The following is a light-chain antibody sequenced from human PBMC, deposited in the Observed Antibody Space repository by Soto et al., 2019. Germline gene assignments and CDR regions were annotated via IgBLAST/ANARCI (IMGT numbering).Light chain of an antibody. CDR1: QDISNY. J-gene: IGKJ5*01. CDR2: DAS. CDR3: QQYDNLPSIT. Sequence: DIPMTQSPSSLSASVGDRVTITCQASQDISNYLNWYQQKPGKAPKLLIYDASNLETGVPSRFSGSRSGTDFTFTISNLQPEDIATYYCQQYDNLPSITFGQGTRLEMK. V-gene: IGKV1-33*01.